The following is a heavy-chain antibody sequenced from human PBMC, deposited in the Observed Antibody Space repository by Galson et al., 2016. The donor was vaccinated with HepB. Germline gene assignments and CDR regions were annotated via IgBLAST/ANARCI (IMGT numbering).Heavy chain of an antibody. CDR2: IYHSGRT. D-gene: IGHD3-16*02. CDR1: GDSVSSENW. V-gene: IGHV4-4*02. CDR3: ARAPSKFMITFGGVIVG. Sequence: SETLSLTCAVSGDSVSSENWWSWVRQPPGKGLEWIGEIYHSGRTNYNPSLKSRLTMSLDKSRNQFSLRLSSVTAADTAVYYCARAPSKFMITFGGVIVGWGQGTLVIVSS. J-gene: IGHJ4*02.